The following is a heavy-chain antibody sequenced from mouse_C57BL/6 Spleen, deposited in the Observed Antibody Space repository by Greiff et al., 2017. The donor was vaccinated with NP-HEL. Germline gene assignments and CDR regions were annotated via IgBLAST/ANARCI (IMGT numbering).Heavy chain of an antibody. J-gene: IGHJ4*01. CDR3: ARRGDD. Sequence: QVQLQQSGAELVRPGTSVKLSCKASGYTFTSYWMHWVKQRPGQGLEWIGVIDPSDSYTNYNQKFKGKATLTVDTSSSTAYMQLSSLTSEDSAVYYCARRGDDWGQGTSVTVSS. CDR2: IDPSDSYT. V-gene: IGHV1-59*01. D-gene: IGHD2-3*01. CDR1: GYTFTSYW.